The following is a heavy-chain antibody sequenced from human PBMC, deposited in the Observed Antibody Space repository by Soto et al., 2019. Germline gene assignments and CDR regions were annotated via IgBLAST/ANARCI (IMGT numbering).Heavy chain of an antibody. J-gene: IGHJ4*02. CDR2: IYYSGST. CDR1: GGSISSGDYY. Sequence: QVQLQESGPGLVKPSQTLSLTCTVSGGSISSGDYYWSWIRQPPGKGLEWIGYIYYSGSTYYNPSLKSRVTISVDTSKNQFSRKLSSVTAADTAVYYCARAHHYYDSSGYYSHFDYWGQGTLVTVSS. D-gene: IGHD3-22*01. V-gene: IGHV4-30-4*01. CDR3: ARAHHYYDSSGYYSHFDY.